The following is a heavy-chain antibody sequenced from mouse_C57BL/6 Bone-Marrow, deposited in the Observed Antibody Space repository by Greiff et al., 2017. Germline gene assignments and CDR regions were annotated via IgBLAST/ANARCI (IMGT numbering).Heavy chain of an antibody. CDR1: EYEFPSHD. V-gene: IGHV5-2*03. J-gene: IGHJ1*03. CDR3: ARRGNYEGDFDG. Sequence: EVKLQESGGGLVQPGESLKLSCESNEYEFPSHDMSWVRKTPEKRLELVAAINSDGGSTYYPDTMERRFIISRDNTKKTLYLQMGSLRSEDTAMYYGARRGNYEGDFDGWGTGTTVTVSS. D-gene: IGHD2-1*01. CDR2: INSDGGST.